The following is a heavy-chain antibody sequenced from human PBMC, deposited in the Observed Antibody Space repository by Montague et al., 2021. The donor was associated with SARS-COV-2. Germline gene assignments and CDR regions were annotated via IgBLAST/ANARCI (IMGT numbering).Heavy chain of an antibody. Sequence: TLSLTCTVSGATITSGRYYWTWIRQHPGKGLEYIGNIYYNGSTNYNPSLKSRLTMSVDMSKNQFSLKLRSVTAADTAMYCCARWAALIYYYGLDVWGRGTTVTVSS. CDR3: ARWAALIYYYGLDV. CDR1: GATITSGRYY. J-gene: IGHJ6*02. CDR2: IYYNGST. V-gene: IGHV4-31*03. D-gene: IGHD3-10*01.